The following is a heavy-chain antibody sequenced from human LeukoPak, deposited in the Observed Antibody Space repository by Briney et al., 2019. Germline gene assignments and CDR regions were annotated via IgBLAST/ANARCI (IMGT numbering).Heavy chain of an antibody. CDR3: ARDSGYGGNGLYAFDI. Sequence: PAASVKVSCKASGGTFSSYAISWVRQAPGQGLEWMGGIIPIFGTANYAQKFQGRVTITADESTSTAYMELSSLRSEDTAVYYCARDSGYGGNGLYAFDIWGQGTMVTVSS. D-gene: IGHD4-23*01. CDR2: IIPIFGTA. CDR1: GGTFSSYA. V-gene: IGHV1-69*01. J-gene: IGHJ3*02.